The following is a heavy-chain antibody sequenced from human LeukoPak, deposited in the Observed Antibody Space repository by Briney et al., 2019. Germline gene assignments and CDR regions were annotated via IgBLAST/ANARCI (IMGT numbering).Heavy chain of an antibody. CDR3: ARDLLLYFGEVTMAFDY. V-gene: IGHV1-8*01. Sequence: ASVKVSCKASGYTFTSYDINWVRQATGQGLEWMGWMNPNSGNTGYAQKFQGRITMTRNTSISTAYMELSSLRAEDTAVYYCARDLLLYFGEVTMAFDYWGLGTLVTVSS. CDR1: GYTFTSYD. J-gene: IGHJ4*02. CDR2: MNPNSGNT. D-gene: IGHD3-10*01.